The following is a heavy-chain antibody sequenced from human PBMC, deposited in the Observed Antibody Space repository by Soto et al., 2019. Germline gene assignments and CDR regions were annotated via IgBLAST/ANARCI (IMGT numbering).Heavy chain of an antibody. D-gene: IGHD2-15*01. J-gene: IGHJ4*02. CDR1: GGSISSSSYY. V-gene: IGHV4-39*01. Sequence: SETLSLTCTVSGGSISSSSYYWGWIRQPPGKGLEWIGSIYYSGSTYYNPSLKSRVTISVDTSKNQFSLKLSSVTAADTAVYYCARQAPTEYCSGGSCSDGDYDYWGQGTLVTVS. CDR2: IYYSGST. CDR3: ARQAPTEYCSGGSCSDGDYDY.